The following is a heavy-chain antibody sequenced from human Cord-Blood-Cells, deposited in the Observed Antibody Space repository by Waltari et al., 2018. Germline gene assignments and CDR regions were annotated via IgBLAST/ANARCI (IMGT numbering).Heavy chain of an antibody. V-gene: IGHV1-69*09. CDR3: ARGRTAMVTYYFDY. D-gene: IGHD5-18*01. CDR2: IIPILGIA. J-gene: IGHJ4*02. Sequence: QVQLVQSGAEVKKPGSSVKVSCKASGGTFSSYAISWVRPAPGQGLEWMGRIIPILGIANYAQKFQGRVTITADKSTSTAYMELSSLRSEDTAVYYCARGRTAMVTYYFDYWGQGTLVTVSS. CDR1: GGTFSSYA.